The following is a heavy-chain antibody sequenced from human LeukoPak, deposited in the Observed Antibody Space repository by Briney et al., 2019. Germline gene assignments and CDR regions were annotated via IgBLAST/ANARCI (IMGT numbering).Heavy chain of an antibody. V-gene: IGHV1-2*02. J-gene: IGHJ4*02. CDR2: ISPDSGFT. D-gene: IGHD3-16*01. CDR1: GYKFTDDY. Sequence: PGASVKVSCKASGYKFTDDYMHWVRQAPGQGLEFMGWISPDSGFTNYAQKFKGRVTMTRDTSISTAYLEVRSLTSDDTAVYYCAPTAEAYTSWWKVWGQGTLVTVSS. CDR3: APTAEAYTSWWKV.